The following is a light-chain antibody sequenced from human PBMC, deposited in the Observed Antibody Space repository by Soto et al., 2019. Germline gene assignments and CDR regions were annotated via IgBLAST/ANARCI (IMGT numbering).Light chain of an antibody. CDR1: SSNIGAGYD. J-gene: IGLJ2*01. CDR3: QSFDTRLNSVV. CDR2: GNN. Sequence: QSVVTQPPSVSGAPGQRVTISCTGSSSNIGAGYDVHWYQQFPGTARKLLIYGNNNRPSGVPDRFSGSKSGTSASLAITGLQAEDEADYYCQSFDTRLNSVVFGGGTKLTVL. V-gene: IGLV1-40*01.